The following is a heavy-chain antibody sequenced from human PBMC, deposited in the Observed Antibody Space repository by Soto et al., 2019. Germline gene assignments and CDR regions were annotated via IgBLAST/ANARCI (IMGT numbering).Heavy chain of an antibody. D-gene: IGHD5-12*01. J-gene: IGHJ3*01. CDR3: ARHQGYSGIGPF. CDR2: ISYGGRI. V-gene: IGHV4-39*01. CDR1: GGSISSTAYY. Sequence: QLQLQESGPGLVKPSETLSLTCSVSGGSISSTAYYWGWIRQPPGKGPEWIGSISYGGRINYNPSLKSRVTISVDTSKNQFSLKLSSVTAADTAVYHCARHQGYSGIGPFWGQGTMVIVSS.